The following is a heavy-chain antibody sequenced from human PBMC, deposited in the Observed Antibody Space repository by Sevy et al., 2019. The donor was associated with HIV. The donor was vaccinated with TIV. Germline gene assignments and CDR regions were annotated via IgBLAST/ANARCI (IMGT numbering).Heavy chain of an antibody. CDR2: ISSGNTYT. CDR1: GLIFSDYY. Sequence: GGSLRLSCAASGLIFSDYYMGWVRQAPGKGLEWVADISSGNTYTNYAGSVKGRFTISRDNAKNLLYLQMNTLRAEDTAVYYCARLRVIASAPYYFDYWGQGALVTVSS. CDR3: ARLRVIASAPYYFDY. J-gene: IGHJ4*02. D-gene: IGHD2-21*01. V-gene: IGHV3-11*06.